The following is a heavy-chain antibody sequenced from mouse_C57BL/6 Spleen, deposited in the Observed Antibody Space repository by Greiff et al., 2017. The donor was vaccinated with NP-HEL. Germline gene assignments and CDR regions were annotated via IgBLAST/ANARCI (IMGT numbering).Heavy chain of an antibody. CDR2: IYPGDGDT. J-gene: IGHJ3*01. Sequence: QVQLQQSGPELVKPGASVKISCKASGYAFSSSWMNWVKQRPGKGLEWIGRIYPGDGDTNYNGKFKGKATLTADKSSSTAYMQLSSLTSEDSAVYFCARKGGSSGYAWAYWGQGTLVTVSA. CDR3: ARKGGSSGYAWAY. V-gene: IGHV1-82*01. CDR1: GYAFSSSW. D-gene: IGHD3-2*02.